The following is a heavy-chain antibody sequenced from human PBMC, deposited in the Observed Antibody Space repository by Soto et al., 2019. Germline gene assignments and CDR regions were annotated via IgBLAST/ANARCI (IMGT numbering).Heavy chain of an antibody. CDR3: ARRGPNPGGAPVHWFDP. J-gene: IGHJ5*02. D-gene: IGHD1-26*01. Sequence: PSETLSLTCPVSGGSISSYYWSWIRQPPGKGLEWIGYIYYSGSTNYNPSLKSRVTISVDTSKNQFSLKLSSVTAADTAVYYCARRGPNPGGAPVHWFDPWGQGTLVTVSS. CDR1: GGSISSYY. V-gene: IGHV4-59*08. CDR2: IYYSGST.